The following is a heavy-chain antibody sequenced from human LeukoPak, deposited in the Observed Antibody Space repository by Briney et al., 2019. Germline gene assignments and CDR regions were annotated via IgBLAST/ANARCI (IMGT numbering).Heavy chain of an antibody. Sequence: GGSLRLSCAASEFTFSSYNMNWVRQAPGKGLEWVSSISSFSSYIYYADSVKGRFTISRDNAKNSLYLQMNSLRAEDTAVYYCARGRYDSSGSYSLFDYWGQGTLVTVSS. D-gene: IGHD3-22*01. CDR2: ISSFSSYI. J-gene: IGHJ4*02. V-gene: IGHV3-21*01. CDR3: ARGRYDSSGSYSLFDY. CDR1: EFTFSSYN.